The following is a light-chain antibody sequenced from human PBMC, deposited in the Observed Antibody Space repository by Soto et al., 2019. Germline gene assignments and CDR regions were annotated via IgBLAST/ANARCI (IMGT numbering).Light chain of an antibody. CDR1: SSDVGGYNY. CDR3: NSYTTINSPQRA. J-gene: IGLJ1*01. V-gene: IGLV2-14*01. Sequence: QSVLTQPASVSGSPGQSITISCTGTSSDVGGYNYVSWYQQHPGKAPKFMIYDVSNRPSGVSTRFSGSKSGNTASLTISGLQAEDEADYYCNSYTTINSPQRAFGTRTKATF. CDR2: DVS.